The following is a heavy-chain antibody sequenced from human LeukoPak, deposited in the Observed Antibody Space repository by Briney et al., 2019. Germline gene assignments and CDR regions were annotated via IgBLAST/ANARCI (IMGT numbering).Heavy chain of an antibody. CDR2: IHPNTGAT. D-gene: IGHD6-19*01. J-gene: IGHJ4*02. V-gene: IGHV1-2*02. CDR1: GYTFTGYH. CDR3: TGIAVAGPLSSDY. Sequence: ASVKVSCKASGYTFTGYHMHWVRQAPGQGLEWMGWIHPNTGATNYALKFQGRVTLTRDTSISAAYMEFSSLRSDDTAVYYCTGIAVAGPLSSDYWGQGTLVTVSS.